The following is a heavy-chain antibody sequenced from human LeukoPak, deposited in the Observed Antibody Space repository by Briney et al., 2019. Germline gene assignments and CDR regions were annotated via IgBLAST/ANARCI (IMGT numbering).Heavy chain of an antibody. V-gene: IGHV4-59*01. CDR2: IFYSGST. CDR3: AREGGSYYHWFDP. D-gene: IGHD1-26*01. CDR1: GGSISNYY. J-gene: IGHJ5*02. Sequence: PSETLSLTCTLSGGSISNYYWSWIRQSPGKGLEWIGNIFYSGSTNYNPSLKSRVTISLDTSKNQFSLKLTSVSAADTAVYYCAREGGSYYHWFDPWGQGTLVTVSS.